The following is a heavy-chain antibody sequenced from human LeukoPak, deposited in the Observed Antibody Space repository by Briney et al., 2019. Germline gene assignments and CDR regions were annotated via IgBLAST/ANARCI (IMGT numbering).Heavy chain of an antibody. CDR2: IYYSGNT. Sequence: SETLSLTCTVSGGSISSGDYYWSWIRQPPGKGLEWIGYIYYSGNTYYNPSLKSRVTISVDTSKNQFSLKLSSVTAADTAVYYCARFTGRIPSSWYVFEQDYWGQGTLVTVSS. CDR1: GGSISSGDYY. V-gene: IGHV4-30-4*01. J-gene: IGHJ4*02. D-gene: IGHD6-13*01. CDR3: ARFTGRIPSSWYVFEQDY.